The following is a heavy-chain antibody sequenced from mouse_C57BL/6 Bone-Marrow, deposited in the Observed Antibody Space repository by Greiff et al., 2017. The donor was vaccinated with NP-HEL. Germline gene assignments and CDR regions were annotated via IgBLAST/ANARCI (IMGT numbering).Heavy chain of an antibody. CDR3: AVYYGNPLYAMDY. V-gene: IGHV1-74*01. D-gene: IGHD2-1*01. Sequence: QVQLQQPGAELVKPGASVKVSCKASGYTFTSYWMHWVKQRPGQGLEWIGRIHPSDSDTNYNQKFKGKATLTVDKSSSTAYMQLISLTSEDSAVYYCAVYYGNPLYAMDYWGQGTSVTVSS. CDR1: GYTFTSYW. J-gene: IGHJ4*01. CDR2: IHPSDSDT.